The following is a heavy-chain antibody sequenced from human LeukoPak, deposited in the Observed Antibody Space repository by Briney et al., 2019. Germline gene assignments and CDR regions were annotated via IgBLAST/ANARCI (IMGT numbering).Heavy chain of an antibody. J-gene: IGHJ6*03. V-gene: IGHV1-18*01. CDR1: GYTFTGYG. D-gene: IGHD6-19*01. CDR2: INAYNGNT. Sequence: ASVKVSCKASGYTFTGYGISGVRQAPGQGLEGMGWINAYNGNTNYAQKLQGRVTMTPDTSTSTAYMELRSLRSDDTAVYYCARALGSGYYYYYYMDVWGKGTTVTVSS. CDR3: ARALGSGYYYYYYMDV.